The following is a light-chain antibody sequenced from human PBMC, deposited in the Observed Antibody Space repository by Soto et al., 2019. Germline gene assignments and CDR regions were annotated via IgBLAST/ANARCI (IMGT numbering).Light chain of an antibody. V-gene: IGLV1-40*01. J-gene: IGLJ2*01. Sequence: QSVLTQPPSVSGAVGQRVTISCTGRSSNIGARYDIHWYQQHPRSAPKLLIYGNTNRPSGVPDRFSASKSGTSASLAITGLQAEDEADYYCQSYDSSLRRVFGGGTQLTVL. CDR1: SSNIGARYD. CDR2: GNT. CDR3: QSYDSSLRRV.